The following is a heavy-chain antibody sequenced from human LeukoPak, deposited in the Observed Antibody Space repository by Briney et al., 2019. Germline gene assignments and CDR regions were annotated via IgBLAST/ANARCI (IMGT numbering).Heavy chain of an antibody. D-gene: IGHD1-20*01. J-gene: IGHJ5*02. V-gene: IGHV1-2*02. Sequence: ASVKVSCKASGYTFTGYYMHWVRQAPGQGLERMGWINPNSGGTNYAQKFQGRVTMTRDTSISTAYMELSRLRSDDTAVYYCARRRNWNDNWFDPWGQGTLVTVSS. CDR3: ARRRNWNDNWFDP. CDR2: INPNSGGT. CDR1: GYTFTGYY.